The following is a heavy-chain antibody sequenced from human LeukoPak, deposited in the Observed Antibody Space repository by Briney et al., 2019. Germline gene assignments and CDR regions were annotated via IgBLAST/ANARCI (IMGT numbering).Heavy chain of an antibody. CDR3: ARPPTYSSSWHSPSYYYMDV. V-gene: IGHV6-1*01. CDR1: GDSVSSNSAA. J-gene: IGHJ6*03. Sequence: SQTLSLTCAISGDSVSSNSAAWNWIRQSPSRGLEWLGRTYYRSKWYNDYAVSVKSRITINPDTSKNQFSLKLSSVTAADTAVYYCARPPTYSSSWHSPSYYYMDVWGKGTTVTVSS. D-gene: IGHD6-13*01. CDR2: TYYRSKWYN.